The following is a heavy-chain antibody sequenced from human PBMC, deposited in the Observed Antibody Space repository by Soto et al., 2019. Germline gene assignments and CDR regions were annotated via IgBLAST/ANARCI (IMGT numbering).Heavy chain of an antibody. CDR2: IYYSGST. V-gene: IGHV4-59*01. CDR3: AMGYDSSGYYYGRVNWFDP. D-gene: IGHD3-22*01. Sequence: PAETLSLSCTVSGGSIISYYCIWIRQPPGKGLEWIGYIYYSGSTNYNPSLKSRVTISVDTSKNQFSLKLSSVTAADTAVYYCAMGYDSSGYYYGRVNWFDPWGQGTLVTVSS. J-gene: IGHJ5*02. CDR1: GGSIISYY.